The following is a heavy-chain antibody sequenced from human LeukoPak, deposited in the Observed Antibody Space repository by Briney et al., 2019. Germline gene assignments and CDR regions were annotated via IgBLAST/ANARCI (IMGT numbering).Heavy chain of an antibody. CDR3: TRLEMATTPANWFDP. D-gene: IGHD5-24*01. Sequence: GGSLRLSRAASGFTFSGSAMHWVRQASGKGLEWVGRIRSKANSYATAYAASVKGRFTISRDDSKNTAYLQMNSLKTEDTAVYYCTRLEMATTPANWFDPWGQGTLVTVSS. V-gene: IGHV3-73*01. CDR2: IRSKANSYAT. J-gene: IGHJ5*02. CDR1: GFTFSGSA.